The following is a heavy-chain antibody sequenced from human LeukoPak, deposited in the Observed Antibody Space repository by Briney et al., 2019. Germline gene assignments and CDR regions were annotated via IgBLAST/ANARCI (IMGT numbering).Heavy chain of an antibody. CDR2: IYRGGST. Sequence: PGGSLRLSCAASGFTVSSNYMSWVRQAPRKGLEWVSVIYRGGSTYYADSVKGRFTISRDNSKNTLYLQMNSLRAEDTAVYYCARDHYYDSSGYYYYFDYWGQGTLVSVSS. D-gene: IGHD3-22*01. CDR1: GFTVSSNY. V-gene: IGHV3-53*01. CDR3: ARDHYYDSSGYYYYFDY. J-gene: IGHJ4*02.